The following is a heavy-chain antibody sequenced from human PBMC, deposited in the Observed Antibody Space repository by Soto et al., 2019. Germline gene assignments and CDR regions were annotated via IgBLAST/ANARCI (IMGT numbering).Heavy chain of an antibody. J-gene: IGHJ6*02. CDR1: GGSVSSGSYY. V-gene: IGHV4-61*01. D-gene: IGHD6-19*01. CDR3: ARGIEGWYQGRYYYGMDV. Sequence: QVQLQESGPGLVKPSETLSLTCTVSGGSVSSGSYYWSWIRQPPGKGLEWIGYIYYSGSTNYNPSLKSRGTVSVDTSKNQFALKLSSVTAADKAVYYCARGIEGWYQGRYYYGMDVWGQGTTVTVSS. CDR2: IYYSGST.